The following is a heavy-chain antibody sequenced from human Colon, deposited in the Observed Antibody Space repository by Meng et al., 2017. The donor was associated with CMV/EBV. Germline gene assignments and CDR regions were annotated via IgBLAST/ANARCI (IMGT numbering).Heavy chain of an antibody. CDR1: GFTFSSYA. Sequence: GESLKISCAASGFTFSSYAMSWVRQAPGKGLEWVSVISGSGGTTYYTDSVKGRFTISRDNSKNTLYLQMSSLRAEDSAVYYCAKSTVGDYSYFDSWGQGTLVTVSS. V-gene: IGHV3-23*01. CDR3: AKSTVGDYSYFDS. D-gene: IGHD2-21*01. CDR2: ISGSGGTT. J-gene: IGHJ4*02.